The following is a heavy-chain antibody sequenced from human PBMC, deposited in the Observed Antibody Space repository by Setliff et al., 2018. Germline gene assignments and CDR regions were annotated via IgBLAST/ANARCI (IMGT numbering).Heavy chain of an antibody. CDR3: AREKHYDSSGYYYAFDI. J-gene: IGHJ3*02. CDR1: GFTISSYW. V-gene: IGHV3-7*01. CDR2: IKQDGSEK. D-gene: IGHD3-22*01. Sequence: SGGSLRLSCAAPGFTISSYWMSWVRQAPGKGLEWVANIKQDGSEKYYVDSVKGRFTISRDNAKNSLYLQMNSLRAEDTAVYYCAREKHYDSSGYYYAFDIWGQGTKVTVSS.